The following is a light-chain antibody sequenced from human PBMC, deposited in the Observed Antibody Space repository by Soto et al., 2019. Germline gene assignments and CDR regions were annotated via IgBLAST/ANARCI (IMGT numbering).Light chain of an antibody. J-gene: IGLJ1*01. CDR3: SSYAGSTTFYV. CDR1: TSDVGTFGL. Sequence: QSVLTQPASVCGAPGQAITISCSGTTSDVGTFGLVSWFQQHPGKAPKLMIYEGSKRPAGVSKRFSGSKSGDTASLTISGLQAEDEADYYCSSYAGSTTFYVFGTGTKVTVL. CDR2: EGS. V-gene: IGLV2-23*01.